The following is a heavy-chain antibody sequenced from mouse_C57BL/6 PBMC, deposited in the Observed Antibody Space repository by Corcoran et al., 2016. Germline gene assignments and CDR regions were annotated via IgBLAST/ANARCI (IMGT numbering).Heavy chain of an antibody. Sequence: QIQLVQFGPELKKPGETVKISCKASGYTFTTYGMSWVKQAPGKGLKWMGWINTYSGVPTYADDFKGRFAFSLETSASTAYLQINNLKNEDTATYFCARPFYYGSSNYFDYWGQGTTLTVSS. D-gene: IGHD1-1*01. CDR2: INTYSGVP. V-gene: IGHV9-3*01. J-gene: IGHJ2*01. CDR3: ARPFYYGSSNYFDY. CDR1: GYTFTTYG.